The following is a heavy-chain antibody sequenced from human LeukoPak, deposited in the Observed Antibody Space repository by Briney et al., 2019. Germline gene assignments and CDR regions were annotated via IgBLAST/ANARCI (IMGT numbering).Heavy chain of an antibody. J-gene: IGHJ4*02. CDR3: ARFKLGGTHFDY. Sequence: SETLSLTCTVSGGSVSSGSYYWSWIRQPPGKGLEWIGYIYYSGSTNYNPSLKSRVTISVDTSKNQFSLKLSSVTAADTAVYYCARFKLGGTHFDYWGQGTLVTVSS. CDR1: GGSVSSGSYY. CDR2: IYYSGST. V-gene: IGHV4-61*01. D-gene: IGHD2-15*01.